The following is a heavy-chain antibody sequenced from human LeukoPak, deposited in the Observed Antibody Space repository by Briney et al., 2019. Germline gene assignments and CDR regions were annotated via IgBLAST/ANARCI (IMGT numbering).Heavy chain of an antibody. CDR1: GGSISSSSYY. V-gene: IGHV4-39*07. D-gene: IGHD3-3*01. Sequence: SETLSLTCTVSGGSISSSSYYWGWIRQPPGKGLEWIGSIYYSGSTYYNPSLKSRVTISVDTSKNQFSLKLSSVTAADTAVYYCARVGPLRFLEWFNNWFDPWGQGTLVTVSS. CDR3: ARVGPLRFLEWFNNWFDP. CDR2: IYYSGST. J-gene: IGHJ5*02.